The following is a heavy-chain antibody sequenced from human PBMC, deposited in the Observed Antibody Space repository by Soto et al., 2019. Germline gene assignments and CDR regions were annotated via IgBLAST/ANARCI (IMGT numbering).Heavy chain of an antibody. CDR1: GYTFTGYY. J-gene: IGHJ4*02. CDR3: ARDGGYCTNGICYKDY. V-gene: IGHV1-2*04. D-gene: IGHD2-8*01. Sequence: ASVKVSCKASGYTFTGYYMHWARQAPGQGLEWMGWINPNSGGTNYAQKFQGWVTMTRDTSISTAYMELSRLRSDDTAVYYCARDGGYCTNGICYKDYWGQGTLVGVSS. CDR2: INPNSGGT.